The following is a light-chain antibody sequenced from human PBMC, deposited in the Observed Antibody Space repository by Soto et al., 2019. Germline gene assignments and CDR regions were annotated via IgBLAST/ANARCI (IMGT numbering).Light chain of an antibody. CDR2: EAS. CDR1: QSISSW. Sequence: DIQMNQSPSTLSASVGDRVTITCRASQSISSWLAWYQQKPGRAPKLLIYEASGLESGVPSRFSGSGSGTEFTLTISSLQPDDFVTYYCQQYNSYSRTFGQGTNVDI. V-gene: IGKV1-5*03. CDR3: QQYNSYSRT. J-gene: IGKJ1*01.